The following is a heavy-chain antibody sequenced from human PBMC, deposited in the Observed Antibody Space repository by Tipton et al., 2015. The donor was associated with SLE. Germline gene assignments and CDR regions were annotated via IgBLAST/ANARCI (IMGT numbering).Heavy chain of an antibody. J-gene: IGHJ4*02. V-gene: IGHV3-23*01. D-gene: IGHD3-3*01. CDR3: AKGPDNFWSGYYYFDH. CDR2: VSESGDSR. CDR1: GFTFSSYD. Sequence: SLRLSCAASGFTFSSYDMSWVRQAPGKGLEWVSTVSESGDSRYYADSVKGRFTISRDNFQNTLYLEVNSLRAEDTARYYCAKGPDNFWSGYYYFDHWGLGTLLTVSS.